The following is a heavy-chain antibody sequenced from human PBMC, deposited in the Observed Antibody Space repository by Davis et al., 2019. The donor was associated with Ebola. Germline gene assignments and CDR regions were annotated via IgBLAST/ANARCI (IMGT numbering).Heavy chain of an antibody. D-gene: IGHD2-15*01. CDR2: INPNSGGT. Sequence: ASVKVSCKASGYTFTAYYMHWVRQAPGQGLEWMGRINPNSGGTNYAQKFQGRVTMTRDTSISTAYMELSRLRSDDTAVYYCARAEDGIVVVVAAIDYWGQGTLVTVSS. CDR1: GYTFTAYY. V-gene: IGHV1-2*06. J-gene: IGHJ4*02. CDR3: ARAEDGIVVVVAAIDY.